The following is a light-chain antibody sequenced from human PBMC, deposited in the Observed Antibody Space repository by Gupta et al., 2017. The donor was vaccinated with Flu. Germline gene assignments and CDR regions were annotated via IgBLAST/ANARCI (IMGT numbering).Light chain of an antibody. CDR1: VLTNKY. Sequence: SYELTQPSSVSVSPGPTVRIPCSGDVLTNKYARGCQQNPVQDLILLIYKDTERPAGSPARFSGSSSGITVTLTINGAQVEDEADYDCVSGADKGGVFGGGTKLTVL. CDR2: KDT. CDR3: VSGADKGGV. J-gene: IGLJ3*02. V-gene: IGLV3-27*01.